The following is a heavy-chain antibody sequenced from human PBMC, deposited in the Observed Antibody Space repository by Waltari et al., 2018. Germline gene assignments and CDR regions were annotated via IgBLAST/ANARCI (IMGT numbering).Heavy chain of an antibody. CDR2: IYHSGST. CDR1: GYSISSGYY. Sequence: QVQLQESGPGLVKPSETLSLTCAVSGYSISSGYYWGWIRQPPGKGLEWIGSIYHSGSTYYNPSLKSRVTISVDTSKNQFSLKLSSVTAADTAVYYCARSPGGLYCSGGSCYPGYFQHWGQGTLVTVSS. D-gene: IGHD2-15*01. J-gene: IGHJ1*01. CDR3: ARSPGGLYCSGGSCYPGYFQH. V-gene: IGHV4-38-2*01.